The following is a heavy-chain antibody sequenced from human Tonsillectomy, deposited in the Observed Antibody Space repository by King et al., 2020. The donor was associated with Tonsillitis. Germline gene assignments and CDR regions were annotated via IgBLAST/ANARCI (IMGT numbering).Heavy chain of an antibody. CDR3: STQNDH. V-gene: IGHV3-73*02. J-gene: IGHJ4*02. CDR2: IRSKANNYAT. CDR1: GFTFSGSV. Sequence: VQLVESGGGLVQPGGSLKLSCVVSGFTFSGSVMHWVRQSSGKGLEWVGRIRSKANNYATAYAASVEGRLTIPRDDSKNTAYLQMHSLRTEDTAVYYCSTQNDHWGQGTLVTVSS.